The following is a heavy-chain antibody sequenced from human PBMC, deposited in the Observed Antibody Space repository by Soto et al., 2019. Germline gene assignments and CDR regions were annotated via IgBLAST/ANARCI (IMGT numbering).Heavy chain of an antibody. J-gene: IGHJ4*02. CDR3: ASRILAAAGILYYFDY. CDR1: GGTFSSYA. CDR2: IIPIFGTA. V-gene: IGHV1-69*13. D-gene: IGHD6-13*01. Sequence: VASVKVSCKASGGTFSSYAISWVRQAPGQGLEWMGGIIPIFGTANYAQKFQGRVTITADESTSTAYMELSSLRSEDTAVYYCASRILAAAGILYYFDYWGQGTLVTVSS.